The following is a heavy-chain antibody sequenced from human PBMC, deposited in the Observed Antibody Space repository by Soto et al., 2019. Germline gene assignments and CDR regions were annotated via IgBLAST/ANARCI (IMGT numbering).Heavy chain of an antibody. Sequence: EVQLLESGGGLVQPGGSLRLSCAASGFTFSSYAMSWVRQAPGKGLEWVSAISGSGGSTYYADSVKGRFTISRDNSKNALYLQMNSLRAEDTAVYYCAKDRYWSRGSGDAEWAFDICGQRTMVTVSS. CDR2: ISGSGGST. J-gene: IGHJ3*02. D-gene: IGHD2-15*01. CDR1: GFTFSSYA. CDR3: AKDRYWSRGSGDAEWAFDI. V-gene: IGHV3-23*01.